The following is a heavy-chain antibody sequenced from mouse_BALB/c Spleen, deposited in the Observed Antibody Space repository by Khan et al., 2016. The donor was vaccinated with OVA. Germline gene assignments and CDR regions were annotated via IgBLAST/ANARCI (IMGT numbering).Heavy chain of an antibody. Sequence: LKQSGSELVRPGASVKLSCKASGYTFTSYWIHWVKQRPGQGLEWIGDIYPGSGSTNYDEKFKSKATLTVDTSSSTAYMQLSSLTSEDSAVYYCTRWSYWFAYWGQGTLVTVSA. D-gene: IGHD2-12*01. CDR3: TRWSYWFAY. CDR1: GYTFTSYW. V-gene: IGHV1S22*01. J-gene: IGHJ3*01. CDR2: IYPGSGST.